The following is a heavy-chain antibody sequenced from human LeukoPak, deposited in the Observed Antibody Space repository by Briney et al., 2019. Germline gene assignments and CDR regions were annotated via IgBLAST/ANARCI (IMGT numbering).Heavy chain of an antibody. CDR3: ARHRAYSSSSPFDY. CDR1: GGSISSYY. D-gene: IGHD6-6*01. Sequence: SETLPLTCTVSGGSISSYYWSWIRQPPGKGLEWSGYIYYTGSTNYNPSLKSRVTMFVDMSKNQFSLRLSSVTAADTAVYYCARHRAYSSSSPFDYWGQGTLVTVSS. J-gene: IGHJ4*02. V-gene: IGHV4-59*08. CDR2: IYYTGST.